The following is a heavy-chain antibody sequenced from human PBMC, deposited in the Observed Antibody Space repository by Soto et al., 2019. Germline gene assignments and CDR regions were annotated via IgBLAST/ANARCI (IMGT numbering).Heavy chain of an antibody. Sequence: SETLSLTCTVSGGSISSYYWSWIRQPPGKGLEWIGYIYYSGSTNYNPSLKSRVTISVDTSKNQFSLKLSSVTAADTAVYYCARGYSGYDILGAFDIWGQGTMVTVSS. V-gene: IGHV4-59*08. D-gene: IGHD5-12*01. CDR3: ARGYSGYDILGAFDI. CDR2: IYYSGST. CDR1: GGSISSYY. J-gene: IGHJ3*02.